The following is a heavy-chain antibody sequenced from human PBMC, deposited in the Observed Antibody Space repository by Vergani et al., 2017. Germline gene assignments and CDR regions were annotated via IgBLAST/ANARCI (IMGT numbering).Heavy chain of an antibody. J-gene: IGHJ6*02. V-gene: IGHV3-30*18. D-gene: IGHD3-9*01. CDR2: ISYDGSNK. CDR1: GFTFSSYG. Sequence: VQLVESGGGVVQPGRSLRLSCAASGFTFSSYGMHWVRQAPGKGLEWVAVISYDGSNKYYADSVKGRFTISRDNSKNTLYLQMNSLRAEDTAVYYCAKSGEYFDWLFRSDVWGQGTTVTVSS. CDR3: AKSGEYFDWLFRSDV.